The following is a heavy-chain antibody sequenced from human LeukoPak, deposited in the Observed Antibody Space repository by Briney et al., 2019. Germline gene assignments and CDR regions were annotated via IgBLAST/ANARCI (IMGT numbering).Heavy chain of an antibody. V-gene: IGHV4-39*07. CDR1: GGSISRSSYY. D-gene: IGHD6-19*01. CDR2: IYYSGST. Sequence: KASETLSLTCTVSGGSISRSSYYWGWIRQPPGKGLEWIGRIYYSGSTYYNPSLKSRVTISVDTSKNQFSLKLSSVTAADTAVYYCARVVAVAGKFDYWGQGTLVTVSS. J-gene: IGHJ4*02. CDR3: ARVVAVAGKFDY.